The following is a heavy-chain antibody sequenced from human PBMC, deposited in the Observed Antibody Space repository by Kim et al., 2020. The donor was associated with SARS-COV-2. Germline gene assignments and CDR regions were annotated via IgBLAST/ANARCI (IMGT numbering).Heavy chain of an antibody. CDR2: IRRDGSKK. Sequence: GGSLRLSCEASGFTFSSFWMTWVRQAPGKGLEWVANIRRDGSKKSYVDSVTGRFAVSRDNAKNSVYLEMSNLRVEDTAVYYCARDASPSDVSGQYFDAFDLWGQGTAVTVSS. J-gene: IGHJ3*01. D-gene: IGHD3-9*01. CDR3: ARDASPSDVSGQYFDAFDL. CDR1: GFTFSSFW. V-gene: IGHV3-7*01.